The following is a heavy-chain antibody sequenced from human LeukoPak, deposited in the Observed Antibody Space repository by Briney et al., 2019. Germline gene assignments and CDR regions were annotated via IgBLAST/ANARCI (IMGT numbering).Heavy chain of an antibody. Sequence: ASVKVSCKASGYTFTSYDINWVRQATGQGLEWMGWMNPNSGNTGYAQKLQGRVTMTTDTSTSTAYMELRSLRSDDTAVYYCARSQYSSGYYYVTRGGTNYYFDYWGQGTLVTVSS. D-gene: IGHD3-22*01. CDR3: ARSQYSSGYYYVTRGGTNYYFDY. CDR1: GYTFTSYD. CDR2: MNPNSGNT. J-gene: IGHJ4*02. V-gene: IGHV1-8*02.